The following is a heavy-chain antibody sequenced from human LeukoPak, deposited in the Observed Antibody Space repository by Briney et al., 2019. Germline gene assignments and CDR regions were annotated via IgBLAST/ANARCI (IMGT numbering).Heavy chain of an antibody. CDR3: ARDESSTSWELDYYFDY. CDR2: ISYDGSNK. CDR1: GFTFSSYA. J-gene: IGHJ4*02. D-gene: IGHD2-2*01. Sequence: PGGSLRLSCAASGFTFSSYAMHWVRQAPGKGLEWVAVISYDGSNKYYADSVKGRFTISRDNSKNTLYLQMNSLRAEDTAVYYCARDESSTSWELDYYFDYWGQGTLVTVSS. V-gene: IGHV3-30-3*01.